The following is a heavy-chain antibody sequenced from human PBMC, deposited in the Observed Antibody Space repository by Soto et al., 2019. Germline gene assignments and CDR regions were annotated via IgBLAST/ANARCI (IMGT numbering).Heavy chain of an antibody. D-gene: IGHD3-3*01. CDR3: ARYYDFWSGYYLDY. Sequence: GASVKVSCKASGYTFTSYGISCARQAPGQGLEWMGWISAYNGNTNYAQKLQGRVTMTTDTSTSTAYMELRSLRSDDTAVYYCARYYDFWSGYYLDYWGQGTLVTVSS. V-gene: IGHV1-18*01. CDR1: GYTFTSYG. J-gene: IGHJ4*02. CDR2: ISAYNGNT.